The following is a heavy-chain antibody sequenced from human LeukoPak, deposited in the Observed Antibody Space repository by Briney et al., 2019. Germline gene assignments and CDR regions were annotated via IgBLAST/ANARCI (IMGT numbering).Heavy chain of an antibody. Sequence: PGGSLRLSRAASGFTFSDYYMTWIRQAQGKGLEWVSYISGIGDIIYYADSVKGRFTISRDNAKNSLYLEMNSLRAEDTAVYYCARSPYGDYINSWGQGTLVTVSS. D-gene: IGHD4-17*01. V-gene: IGHV3-11*01. J-gene: IGHJ5*02. CDR1: GFTFSDYY. CDR2: ISGIGDII. CDR3: ARSPYGDYINS.